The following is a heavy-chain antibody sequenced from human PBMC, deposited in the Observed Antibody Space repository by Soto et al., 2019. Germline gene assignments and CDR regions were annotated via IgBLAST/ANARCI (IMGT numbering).Heavy chain of an antibody. V-gene: IGHV3-30*18. CDR3: AKGGRQWLVKADFTC. J-gene: IGHJ4*02. Sequence: VQLVESGGGVVQPGRSLRLSCAASGFTFSDYAMHWVRQAPGKGLEWVAVVSHDGRNTHYADSVKGRFTISRDSSKNTFSLEMNSRRAEDTAVYYRAKGGRQWLVKADFTCWGQGALVTVSS. CDR2: VSHDGRNT. D-gene: IGHD6-19*01. CDR1: GFTFSDYA.